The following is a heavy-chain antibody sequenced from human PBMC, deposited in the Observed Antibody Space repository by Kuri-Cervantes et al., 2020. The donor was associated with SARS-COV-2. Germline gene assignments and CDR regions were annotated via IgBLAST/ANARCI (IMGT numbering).Heavy chain of an antibody. CDR1: GFTFSSYD. CDR2: IGTAGDT. Sequence: GESLKISCTACGFTFSSYDMHWVRQATGKGLEWVSAIGTAGDTYYPGSVKGQFTISRENAKNSLYLQMNSLRAGDTAVYYCARDPGGVFLRGIMILSAHWFDTWGQGTLVTVSS. V-gene: IGHV3-13*03. D-gene: IGHD3-9*01. CDR3: ARDPGGVFLRGIMILSAHWFDT. J-gene: IGHJ5*02.